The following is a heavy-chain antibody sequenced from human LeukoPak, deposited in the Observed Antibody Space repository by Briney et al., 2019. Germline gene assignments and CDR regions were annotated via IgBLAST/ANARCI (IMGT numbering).Heavy chain of an antibody. CDR1: GGTFSSYA. CDR3: ARDPHPDTAMVY. Sequence: SVKVSCKASGGTFSSYAISWARQAPGQGLEWMGGIIPIFGTANYAQKFQGRVTITADESTSTAYMELSSLRSEDTAVYYCARDPHPDTAMVYWGQGTLVTVSS. CDR2: IIPIFGTA. D-gene: IGHD5-18*01. V-gene: IGHV1-69*13. J-gene: IGHJ4*02.